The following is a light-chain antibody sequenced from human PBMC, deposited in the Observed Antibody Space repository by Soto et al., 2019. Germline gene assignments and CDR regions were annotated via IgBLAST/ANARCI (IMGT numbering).Light chain of an antibody. CDR2: LGS. CDR1: QSLLHSNGYNY. V-gene: IGKV2-28*01. J-gene: IGKJ2*01. CDR3: MQGLQTPYT. Sequence: DIVMTQSPLSLPVTPGEPASISCRSSQSLLHSNGYNYLDWYLQKPGQSPQLLIYLGSNRASGVPDRFSGSGSGTDFTLKISRVEAEDVGLYYCMQGLQTPYTFAQGTKLEIK.